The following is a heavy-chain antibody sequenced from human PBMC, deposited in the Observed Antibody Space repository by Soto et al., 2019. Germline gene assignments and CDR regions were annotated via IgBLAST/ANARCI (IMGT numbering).Heavy chain of an antibody. D-gene: IGHD1-26*01. J-gene: IGHJ6*02. CDR3: AKVSYYSGSYYDYYYYGMDV. V-gene: IGHV3-30*18. CDR1: GFTFSSYG. CDR2: ISYDGSNK. Sequence: QVQLVESGGGVVQPGRSLRLSCAASGFTFSSYGMHWVRQAPGKGLEWVAVISYDGSNKYYADSVKGRFTISRDNSKNTLYLQMNSLRAEDTAVYYCAKVSYYSGSYYDYYYYGMDVWGQGTTVTVSS.